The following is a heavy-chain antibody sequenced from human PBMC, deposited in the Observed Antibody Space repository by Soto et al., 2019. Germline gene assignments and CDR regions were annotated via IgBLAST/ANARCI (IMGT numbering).Heavy chain of an antibody. J-gene: IGHJ1*01. CDR3: ARGLDYVAFN. D-gene: IGHD4-17*01. CDR1: GGSFSGYY. V-gene: IGHV4-34*01. Sequence: QVQLQQWGAGLLKPSETLSLTCAVYGGSFSGYYWSWIRQPPGKGLEWIGEINHSGSTNYNPPLKSRVTISVDTSKNQFSLKLSSVTAADTAVYYCARGLDYVAFNWGQGTLVTVSS. CDR2: INHSGST.